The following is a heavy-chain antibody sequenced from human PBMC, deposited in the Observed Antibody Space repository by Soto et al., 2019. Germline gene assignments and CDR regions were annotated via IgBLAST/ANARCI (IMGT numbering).Heavy chain of an antibody. CDR1: GGTFSSYA. V-gene: IGHV1-69*13. D-gene: IGHD3-22*01. CDR3: ARVYDSSGYYYERYFDH. CDR2: IIPIFGTA. J-gene: IGHJ4*02. Sequence: SVKVSCKASGGTFSSYAISWVRQAPGQGLEWMGGIIPIFGTANYAQKFQGRVTITADESTSTAYMELSSLRSEDTAVYYCARVYDSSGYYYERYFDHWGQGTLVTVSS.